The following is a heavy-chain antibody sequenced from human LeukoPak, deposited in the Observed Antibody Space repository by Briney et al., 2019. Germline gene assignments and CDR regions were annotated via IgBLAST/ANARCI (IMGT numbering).Heavy chain of an antibody. V-gene: IGHV3-23*01. CDR2: MISSGST. D-gene: IGHD6-13*01. CDR3: ARRPAAGRCFDY. CDR1: EFTLSSYA. Sequence: GGSLRLSCAASEFTLSSYALNWVRQAPGKGLEWVSTMISSGSTYYADSVKGRFTISRDNYKNTLYLQMNSLRAEDTAVYYCARRPAAGRCFDYWGQGTLVTVSS. J-gene: IGHJ4*02.